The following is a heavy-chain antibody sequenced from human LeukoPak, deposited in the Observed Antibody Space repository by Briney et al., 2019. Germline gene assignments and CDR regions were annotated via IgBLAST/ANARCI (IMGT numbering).Heavy chain of an antibody. CDR3: ARDAYYYGSGITYAFDI. J-gene: IGHJ3*02. D-gene: IGHD3-10*01. V-gene: IGHV3-33*08. CDR2: IWYDGSNK. Sequence: GGSLRLSCAASGFTFGYAWMSWVRQAPGKGLEWVAVIWYDGSNKYYADSVKGRFTISRDNSKNTLYLQMNSLRAEDTAVYYCARDAYYYGSGITYAFDIWGQGTMVTVSS. CDR1: GFTFGYAW.